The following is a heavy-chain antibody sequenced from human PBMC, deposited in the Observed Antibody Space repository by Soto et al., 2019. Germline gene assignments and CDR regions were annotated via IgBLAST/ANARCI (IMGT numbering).Heavy chain of an antibody. V-gene: IGHV3-23*01. D-gene: IGHD3-10*01. J-gene: IGHJ4*02. CDR1: GFTFTNYA. CDR2: IGENPDIR. CDR3: AKGGRHYGLGSYFDH. Sequence: EVQLLESGGGLVQPGESLRLSCAASGFTFTNYAMDWVRQAPGKGLEWVSTIGENPDIRHYADSLKGRFTVSRDNSRNTIYLQINSLRAEDTAVYYCAKGGRHYGLGSYFDHWGQGAQVTVSS.